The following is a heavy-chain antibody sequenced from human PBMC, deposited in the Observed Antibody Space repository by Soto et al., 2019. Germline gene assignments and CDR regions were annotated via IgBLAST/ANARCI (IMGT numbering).Heavy chain of an antibody. CDR1: GYTFTSYY. CDR2: INPSGGST. V-gene: IGHV1-46*03. Sequence: GASVKVSCKASGYTFTSYYMHWVRQAPEQGLEWMGIINPSGGSTSYAQKFQGRVTMTRDTSTSTVYMELSSLRSEDTAVYYCARVVVRGPDGMDVWGQGTTVTVSS. CDR3: ARVVVRGPDGMDV. D-gene: IGHD3-10*01. J-gene: IGHJ6*02.